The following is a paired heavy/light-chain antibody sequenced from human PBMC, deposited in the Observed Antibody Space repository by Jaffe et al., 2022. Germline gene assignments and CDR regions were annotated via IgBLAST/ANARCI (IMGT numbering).Light chain of an antibody. V-gene: IGKV1-5*03. CDR2: KAS. Sequence: DIQMTQSPSTLSASVGDRVTITCRASQSISSWLAWYQQKPGKAPKLLIYKASSLESGVPSRFSGSGSGTEFTLTISSLQPDDFATYYCQQYNSYPITFGQGTRLEIK. CDR1: QSISSW. J-gene: IGKJ5*01. CDR3: QQYNSYPIT.
Heavy chain of an antibody. V-gene: IGHV4-30-2*01. Sequence: QLQLQESGSGLVKPSQTLSLTCAVSGGSISSGGYSWSWIRQPPGKGLEWIGYIYHSGSTYYNPSLKSRVTISVDRSKNQFSLKLSSVTAADTAVYYCARRKYYDILTGYFDEGWFDPWGQGTLVTVSS. J-gene: IGHJ5*02. CDR2: IYHSGST. CDR1: GGSISSGGYS. D-gene: IGHD3-9*01. CDR3: ARRKYYDILTGYFDEGWFDP.